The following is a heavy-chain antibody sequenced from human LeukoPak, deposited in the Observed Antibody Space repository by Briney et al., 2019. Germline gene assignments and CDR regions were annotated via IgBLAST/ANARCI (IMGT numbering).Heavy chain of an antibody. D-gene: IGHD2/OR15-2a*01. CDR2: ISYDGFNK. Sequence: GRSLRLSCAASGFTFSSYAMHWARQAPGKGLEWVALISYDGFNKYYADSVKGRFTISRDNSKNTLYLQMNSLRAEDTAVYYCARPTLPYYYYYGMDVWGQGTTVTVSS. V-gene: IGHV3-30-3*01. CDR3: ARPTLPYYYYYGMDV. J-gene: IGHJ6*02. CDR1: GFTFSSYA.